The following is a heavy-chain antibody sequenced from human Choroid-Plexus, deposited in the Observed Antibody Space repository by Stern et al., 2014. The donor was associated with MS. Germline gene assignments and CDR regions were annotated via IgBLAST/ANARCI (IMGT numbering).Heavy chain of an antibody. CDR3: AKDRQYLTYFFDH. CDR1: GFTLGSCA. CDR2: VSYDGSNK. J-gene: IGHJ5*02. V-gene: IGHV3-30*18. D-gene: IGHD2/OR15-2a*01. Sequence: VQLVESVGGVVQPGRPLRLSCVASGFTLGSCAMHWVRQAPGKGLEWEAGVSYDGSNKYYADSVKGRFTISRDNSQNTLYMQMSSLRPEDTAVYYCAKDRQYLTYFFDHWGQGSLVTVSS.